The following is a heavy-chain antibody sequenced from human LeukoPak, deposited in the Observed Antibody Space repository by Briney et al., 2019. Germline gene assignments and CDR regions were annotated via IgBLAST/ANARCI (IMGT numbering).Heavy chain of an antibody. J-gene: IGHJ5*02. D-gene: IGHD3-22*01. CDR1: GFTFSSYW. Sequence: PGGPLRLSCAASGFTFSSYWMHWVRQAPGKGLVWVSRTDTDGSSTNYADSVKGRFTVSRDNAKNTLSLQMNSLRAEDTAVYCCARGYYYDTTKLDLWGQGTLVTVSS. CDR3: ARGYYYDTTKLDL. CDR2: TDTDGSST. V-gene: IGHV3-74*01.